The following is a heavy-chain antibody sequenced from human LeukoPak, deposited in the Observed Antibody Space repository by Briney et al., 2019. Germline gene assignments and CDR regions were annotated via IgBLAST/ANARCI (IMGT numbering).Heavy chain of an antibody. D-gene: IGHD1-26*01. Sequence: GGSLRLSCAASGFTFSYFWMSWGRQAPGKGLEWVAKINLDGSERHYADSGRGRFTISRDNARKSLYLQMNSLRDEDTAVYYCARDNVGATPFDYWGQGNLVTVSS. V-gene: IGHV3-7*05. CDR2: INLDGSER. CDR3: ARDNVGATPFDY. J-gene: IGHJ4*02. CDR1: GFTFSYFW.